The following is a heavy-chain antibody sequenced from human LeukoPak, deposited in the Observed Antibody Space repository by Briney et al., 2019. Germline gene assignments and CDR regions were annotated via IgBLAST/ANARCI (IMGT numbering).Heavy chain of an antibody. CDR2: INHSGST. J-gene: IGHJ3*02. CDR3: ARARITIFGVVKGAFDI. D-gene: IGHD3-3*01. V-gene: IGHV4-34*01. Sequence: SETLSLTCAVYGGSFSGYYWSWIRQPPPKGLEWIGEINHSGSTNYNPSLKSRVTTSVDTSKNQFSLKLSSVTAADTAVYYCARARITIFGVVKGAFDIWGQGTMVTVSS. CDR1: GGSFSGYY.